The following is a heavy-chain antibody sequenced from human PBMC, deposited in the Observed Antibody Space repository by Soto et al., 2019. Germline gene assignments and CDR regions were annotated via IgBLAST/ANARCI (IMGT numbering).Heavy chain of an antibody. CDR3: AREIVVVVAATHDAFDI. CDR1: GFTFSSYS. V-gene: IGHV3-21*01. J-gene: IGHJ3*02. Sequence: GGSLRLSCAASGFTFSSYSMNWVRQAPGKGLEWVSSISSSSSYIYYADSVKGRFTISRDNAKNSLYLQMNSLRAEDTAVYYCAREIVVVVAATHDAFDIWGQGTMVTVSS. D-gene: IGHD2-15*01. CDR2: ISSSSSYI.